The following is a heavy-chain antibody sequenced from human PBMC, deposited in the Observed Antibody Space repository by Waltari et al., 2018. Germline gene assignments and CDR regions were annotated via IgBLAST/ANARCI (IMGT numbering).Heavy chain of an antibody. V-gene: IGHV1-2*02. CDR3: ARLSEF. CDR2: INPNGGAT. J-gene: IGHJ1*01. Sequence: QVHLVQSGPEVKKPGASVKVSCKTSGYIFNDYYMHWGRQAPGQGLEFMGWINPNGGATFYAPKFRDRVTITTDASISTVYMHLTSLRSDDTALYYCARLSEFWGQGTLITVSS. CDR1: GYIFNDYY.